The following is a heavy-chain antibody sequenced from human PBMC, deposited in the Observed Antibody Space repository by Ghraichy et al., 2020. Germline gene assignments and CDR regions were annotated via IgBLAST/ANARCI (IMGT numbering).Heavy chain of an antibody. J-gene: IGHJ6*02. V-gene: IGHV3-74*01. CDR1: GFTITNDW. CDR3: VREGGDAMNV. D-gene: IGHD3-16*01. CDR2: IKSDGSGT. Sequence: GGSLRLSCAVSGFTITNDWMHWVRQAPGKGLVWVSHIKSDGSGTTYADSVKGRFTISRDNAKNTLFLQMNSLRAEDTAVYYCVREGGDAMNVWGPGTTVTVSS.